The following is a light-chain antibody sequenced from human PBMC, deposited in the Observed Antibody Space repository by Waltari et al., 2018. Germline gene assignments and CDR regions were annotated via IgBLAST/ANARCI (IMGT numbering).Light chain of an antibody. CDR3: ATWDDRLTGVV. CDR2: SST. Sequence: QSALTQPPSASGTPGQTVTIFCSGGNSNIGSNVVNWYQQVPGTAPKLLIYSSTYRPSGVPDRFSGSTSGTSASLAISGLQSDDEGDYYCATWDDRLTGVVFGGGTKVTVL. J-gene: IGLJ2*01. V-gene: IGLV1-44*01. CDR1: NSNIGSNV.